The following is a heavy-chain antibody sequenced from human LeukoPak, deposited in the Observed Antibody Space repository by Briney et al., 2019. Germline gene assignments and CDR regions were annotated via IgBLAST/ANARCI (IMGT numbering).Heavy chain of an antibody. Sequence: SETLSLTCTVSGGSISSYYWSWIRQPAGKGLEWIGRIYTSGSTNYNPSLKSRVTMSVDTSKNQFSLKLSSVTAADTAVYYCARARFDCSGGSCYPYYYYYYMDVWGKGTTVTVSS. CDR3: ARARFDCSGGSCYPYYYYYYMDV. J-gene: IGHJ6*03. CDR2: IYTSGST. D-gene: IGHD2-15*01. V-gene: IGHV4-4*07. CDR1: GGSISSYY.